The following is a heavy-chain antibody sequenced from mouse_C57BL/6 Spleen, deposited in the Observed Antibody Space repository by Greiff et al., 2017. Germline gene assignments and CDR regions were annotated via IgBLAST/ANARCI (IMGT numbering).Heavy chain of an antibody. CDR2: ISSGGSYT. CDR1: GFTFSSYG. V-gene: IGHV5-6*01. CDR3: ARPRYYGSSYDY. Sequence: EVQLVESGGDLVKPGGSLKLSCAASGFTFSSYGMSWVRQTPDKRLEWVATISSGGSYTYYPDSVKGRFTISRDNAKNTLYLQMSSLKSEDTAMYYCARPRYYGSSYDYWGQGTTLTVSS. D-gene: IGHD1-1*01. J-gene: IGHJ2*01.